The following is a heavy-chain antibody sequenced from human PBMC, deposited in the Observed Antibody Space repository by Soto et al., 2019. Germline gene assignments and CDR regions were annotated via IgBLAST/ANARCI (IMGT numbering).Heavy chain of an antibody. CDR1: GYAFSHYP. D-gene: IGHD3-22*01. CDR3: ATPYYFDSSGSLGF. J-gene: IGHJ4*02. CDR2: INDGNGNT. Sequence: ASVKVSCKASGYAFSHYPMYWARQAPGQRLEWMGGINDGNGNTKYSQKFQVRVTITRDTSASTAYMELTSLTSEDTAVYYCATPYYFDSSGSLGFWGQGTLVTVSS. V-gene: IGHV1-3*01.